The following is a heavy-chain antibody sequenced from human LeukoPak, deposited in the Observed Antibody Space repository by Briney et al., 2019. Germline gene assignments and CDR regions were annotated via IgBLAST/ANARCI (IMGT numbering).Heavy chain of an antibody. Sequence: GGSLRLSCSASGFIFNNYAMYWVRQAPGKDLEQVSITHGAGGDTYYADFVKGRFTISRDYSKNTLYIQLSSLRVEDTAVYYCVRDNYGMDVWGQGTTVTVSS. V-gene: IGHV3-64D*06. CDR2: THGAGGDT. J-gene: IGHJ6*02. CDR3: VRDNYGMDV. D-gene: IGHD5-24*01. CDR1: GFIFNNYA.